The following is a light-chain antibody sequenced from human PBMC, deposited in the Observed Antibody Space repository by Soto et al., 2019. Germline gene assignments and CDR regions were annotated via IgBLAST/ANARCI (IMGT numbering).Light chain of an antibody. CDR3: AAWDDSLSGYV. CDR2: SNN. J-gene: IGLJ1*01. CDR1: GSNIGSNT. V-gene: IGLV1-44*01. Sequence: QSVLTQPPSASGTPGQRVTISCSGSGSNIGSNTVNWYQQLPGTAPKLLIYSNNQRPSGVPDRFSGSKPGTSASLAISGLRSEDEADYYCAAWDDSLSGYVFGTGTKSPS.